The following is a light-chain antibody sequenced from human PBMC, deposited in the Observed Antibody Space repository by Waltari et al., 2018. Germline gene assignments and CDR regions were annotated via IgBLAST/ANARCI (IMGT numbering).Light chain of an antibody. J-gene: IGKJ4*01. CDR2: AAS. CDR3: QQASRTPLT. V-gene: IGKV1-39*01. CDR1: QNINKY. Sequence: DIQMTQSPSSLSASVGDRVTITCRASQNINKYLHWYQQKPGKAPKLLIYAASSLQSGVPSRFSGCGSGTDFTLTITSLQPGDFATYYCQQASRTPLTFGGGTKVGI.